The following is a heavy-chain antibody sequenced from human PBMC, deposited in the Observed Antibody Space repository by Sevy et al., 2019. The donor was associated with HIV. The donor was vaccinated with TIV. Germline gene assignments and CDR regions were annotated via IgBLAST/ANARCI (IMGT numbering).Heavy chain of an antibody. D-gene: IGHD2-2*03. J-gene: IGHJ6*02. CDR1: GFPFSSYA. V-gene: IGHV3-23*01. CDR2: ISGSGANT. Sequence: GGSLRLSCATSGFPFSSYAMSWVRQAPGKGLEWVSVISGSGANTYYEESVRGRFTISEDNSKNWLFFKLNTLRAEDTAVYYWADGVDIVEVPEAMRADYYYGLDVWGQGTTVTVSS. CDR3: ADGVDIVEVPEAMRADYYYGLDV.